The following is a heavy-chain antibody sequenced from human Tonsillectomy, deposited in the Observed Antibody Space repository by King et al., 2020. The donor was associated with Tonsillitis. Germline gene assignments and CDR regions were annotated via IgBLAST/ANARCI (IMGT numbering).Heavy chain of an antibody. D-gene: IGHD6-19*01. V-gene: IGHV3-9*01. Sequence: VQLVESGGGLVQPGGSLRLSCAAAGFTFDDSAMHWVRQAPGKGLEWFSGISWNSDITGYADSVKGRFTSSSDNAKNPLYLQMNSLTPEDTALDYCAKVPTGYKSGWYYFDYWGQGTLVTVPS. J-gene: IGHJ4*02. CDR1: GFTFDDSA. CDR2: ISWNSDIT. CDR3: AKVPTGYKSGWYYFDY.